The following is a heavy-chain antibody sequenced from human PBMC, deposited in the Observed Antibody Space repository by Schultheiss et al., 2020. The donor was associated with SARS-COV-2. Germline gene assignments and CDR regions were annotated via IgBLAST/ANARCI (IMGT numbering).Heavy chain of an antibody. CDR3: ARDGPGTIFGVGHYISYYYYYGMDV. CDR2: INPNSGGT. J-gene: IGHJ6*02. V-gene: IGHV1-18*01. Sequence: ASVKVSCKASGYTFTSYGISWVRQAPGQGLEWMGWINPNSGGTNYAQKLQGRVTMTTDTSTSTAYMELRSLRSDDTAVYYCARDGPGTIFGVGHYISYYYYYGMDVWGQGTTVTVSS. D-gene: IGHD3-3*01. CDR1: GYTFTSYG.